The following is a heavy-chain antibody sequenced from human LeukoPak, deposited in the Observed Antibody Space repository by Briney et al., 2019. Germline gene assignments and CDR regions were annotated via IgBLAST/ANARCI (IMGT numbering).Heavy chain of an antibody. V-gene: IGHV4-30-2*01. CDR3: ARDLYYYGMDV. J-gene: IGHJ6*02. CDR2: IYHSGST. Sequence: ASETLSLTCAVSGGSISSGGYSWSWIRQPPGKGLEWIGYIYHSGSTYYNPSLKSRVTISVDTSKKKFSLKLSSVTAADTAVYYCARDLYYYGMDVWGQGTTVTVSS. CDR1: GGSISSGGYS.